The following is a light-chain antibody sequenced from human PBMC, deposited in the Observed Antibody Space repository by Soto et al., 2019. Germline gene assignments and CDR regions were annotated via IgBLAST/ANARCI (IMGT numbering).Light chain of an antibody. J-gene: IGKJ2*01. CDR2: GAS. CDR1: QGISTY. Sequence: DIQLTQSPSFLSASVGDRVTITCRASQGISTYLAWYLQRPGKAPKLLIYGASTLQSGVPSRFSGSGSGTEFTLPMSSLQPEDFGTYYCQKLNSDWYAFGQGTKLEIK. CDR3: QKLNSDWYA. V-gene: IGKV1-9*01.